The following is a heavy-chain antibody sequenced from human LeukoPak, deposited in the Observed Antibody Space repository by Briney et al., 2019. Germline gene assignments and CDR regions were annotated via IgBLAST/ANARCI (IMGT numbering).Heavy chain of an antibody. CDR2: ISGSGGST. CDR3: AKDGTMTTVTTSGY. Sequence: QPGGSLRLSCAASGFTFSSYAMSWVRQAPGKGLEWVSAISGSGGSTYYADSVKGRFTISRDNSKNTLYLQMNSLRAEDTAVYYCAKDGTMTTVTTSGYWGQGTLVTVSS. V-gene: IGHV3-23*01. J-gene: IGHJ4*02. D-gene: IGHD4-17*01. CDR1: GFTFSSYA.